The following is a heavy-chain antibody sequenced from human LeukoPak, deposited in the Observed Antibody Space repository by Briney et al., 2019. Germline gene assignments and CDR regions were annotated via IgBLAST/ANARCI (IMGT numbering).Heavy chain of an antibody. Sequence: PGGSLRLSCSPSGLTFSTYSMNSVRHAPGKGLESVAVISYDGSNKYYTDSVKGRFTISRDNSKNTLYLQMNSLRAEDTAVYYCAKELEYLVRGVIISGLGYWGQGTLVTVSS. CDR2: ISYDGSNK. V-gene: IGHV3-30*18. CDR1: GLTFSTYS. D-gene: IGHD3-10*01. CDR3: AKELEYLVRGVIISGLGY. J-gene: IGHJ4*02.